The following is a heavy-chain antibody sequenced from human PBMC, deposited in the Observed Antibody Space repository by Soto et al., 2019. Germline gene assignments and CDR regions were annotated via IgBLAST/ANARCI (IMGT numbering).Heavy chain of an antibody. V-gene: IGHV3-23*01. Sequence: EVQLLESGGGVVQPGGSLRLSCAASGFIFGDYAMTWVRQAPGRGLEWVSAITSTGSSTYFADSVKGRITISRDNSKNTLSLQMDSLRAEDTAIYYCAKGVEGYVVSSCDYWGQGALVTVSS. CDR1: GFIFGDYA. J-gene: IGHJ4*02. D-gene: IGHD5-12*01. CDR2: ITSTGSST. CDR3: AKGVEGYVVSSCDY.